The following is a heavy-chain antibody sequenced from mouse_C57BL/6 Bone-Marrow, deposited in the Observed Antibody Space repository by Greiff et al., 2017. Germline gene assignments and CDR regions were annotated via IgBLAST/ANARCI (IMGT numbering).Heavy chain of an antibody. D-gene: IGHD1-2*01. J-gene: IGHJ4*01. CDR1: GFNIKDDY. V-gene: IGHV14-4*01. CDR2: FDPENGDT. Sequence: VQLKQFGAERGRPGASVKVCCTASGFNIKDDYMHWVKQRPEAGLEWIGWFDPENGDTEYASKFQGKATITADTSSNTASLQLSSLTSEDTAVYYCTTGYFYAMDYWGQGTSVTVSS. CDR3: TTGYFYAMDY.